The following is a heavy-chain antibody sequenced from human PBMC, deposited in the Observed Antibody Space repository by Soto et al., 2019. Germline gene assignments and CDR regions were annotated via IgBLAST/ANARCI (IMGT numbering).Heavy chain of an antibody. CDR2: IYPGGGT. V-gene: IGHV3-66*01. Sequence: GGSLRLSCVASGLFVSTNYMTWVRQAPGKGLEWVSVIYPGGGTYYADSLRGRFTSSIDSTRNTVYLQMNSLRGEDSGVYYCARDPPLLDYNGGLDVWGKGTTVTVSS. D-gene: IGHD4-4*01. CDR1: GLFVSTNY. CDR3: ARDPPLLDYNGGLDV. J-gene: IGHJ6*03.